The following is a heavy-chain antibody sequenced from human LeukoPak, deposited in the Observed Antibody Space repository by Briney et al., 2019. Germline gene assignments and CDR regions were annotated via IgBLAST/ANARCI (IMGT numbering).Heavy chain of an antibody. J-gene: IGHJ4*02. CDR3: ARDPYGDYKPFDY. CDR1: GGSISSYY. D-gene: IGHD4-17*01. V-gene: IGHV4-39*02. CDR2: IYYSGST. Sequence: PSETLSLTCTVSGGSISSYYWGWIRQPPGKGLKWIGSIYYSGSTYYNPSLKSRVTISVDTSKNQFSLKLSSVTAADTAVYYCARDPYGDYKPFDYWGQGTLVTVSS.